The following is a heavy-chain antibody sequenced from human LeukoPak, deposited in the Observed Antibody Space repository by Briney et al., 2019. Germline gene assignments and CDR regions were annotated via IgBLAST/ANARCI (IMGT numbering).Heavy chain of an antibody. J-gene: IGHJ3*02. CDR1: GGSFSGYY. Sequence: SETLSLTCAVYGGSFSGYYWSWIRQPPGKGLEWIGEINHSGSTNYNPSLKSRVTISVDTSKNQFSLKLSSVTAADTAVYYCARGSDYYDSSGHGAFDIWGQGTMVTVSS. D-gene: IGHD3-22*01. CDR2: INHSGST. V-gene: IGHV4-34*01. CDR3: ARGSDYYDSSGHGAFDI.